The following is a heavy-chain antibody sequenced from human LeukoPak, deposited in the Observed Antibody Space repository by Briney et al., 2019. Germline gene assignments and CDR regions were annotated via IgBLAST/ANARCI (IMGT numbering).Heavy chain of an antibody. Sequence: ASVKVSCTASGGTFSSYAISWVRQAPGQGLEWMGWINPNSGGTNYAQKFQGWVTMTRDTSISTAYMELSRLRSDDTAVYYCARAPRGYGDYNFDYWGQGTLVTVSS. CDR2: INPNSGGT. D-gene: IGHD4-17*01. V-gene: IGHV1-2*04. CDR3: ARAPRGYGDYNFDY. CDR1: GGTFSSYA. J-gene: IGHJ4*02.